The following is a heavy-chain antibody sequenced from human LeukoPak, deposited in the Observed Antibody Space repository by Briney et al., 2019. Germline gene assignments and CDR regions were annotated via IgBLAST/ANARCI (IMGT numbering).Heavy chain of an antibody. CDR1: GLTFSSYW. V-gene: IGHV3-7*03. Sequence: PGGSLRLSCAASGLTFSSYWMSWVRQAPGKGLEWVANIKQDGSEKYYVDSVKGRFTISRDNAKNSLYLQMNSLRAEDTAVYYCARDTNWFDPWGQGTLVTVSS. J-gene: IGHJ5*02. CDR3: ARDTNWFDP. CDR2: IKQDGSEK.